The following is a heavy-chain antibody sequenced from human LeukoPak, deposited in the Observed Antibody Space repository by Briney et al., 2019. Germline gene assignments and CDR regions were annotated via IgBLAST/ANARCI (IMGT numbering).Heavy chain of an antibody. D-gene: IGHD4-17*01. J-gene: IGHJ4*02. V-gene: IGHV3-23*01. CDR1: GFTFSSYA. CDR2: ISGSGGST. CDR3: AHAALRATPLPFDY. Sequence: PGGSLRLSCAASGFTFSSYAMNWVRQAPGKGLEWVSAISGSGGSTYYADSVKGRFTISRDNSKNALYLQMISLRAEDTAVYYCAHAALRATPLPFDYWGQGTLVTVSS.